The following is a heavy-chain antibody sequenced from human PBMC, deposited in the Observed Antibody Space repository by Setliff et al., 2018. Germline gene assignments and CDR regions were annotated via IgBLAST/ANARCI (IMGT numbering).Heavy chain of an antibody. CDR1: GFTFSSYW. Sequence: RLSCAASGFTFSSYWMSWVRQAPGKGLEWVANIKQDGSEKYYVDSVKGRFTISRDNAKNSLYLQMNSLRAEDTAVYYCAREGVGFRFYYAYMDVWGKGTTVTVSS. V-gene: IGHV3-7*01. CDR3: AREGVGFRFYYAYMDV. J-gene: IGHJ6*03. CDR2: IKQDGSEK. D-gene: IGHD3-10*01.